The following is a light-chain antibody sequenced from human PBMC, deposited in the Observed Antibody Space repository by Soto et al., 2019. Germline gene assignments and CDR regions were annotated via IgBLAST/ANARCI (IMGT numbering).Light chain of an antibody. CDR2: AAS. CDR1: QSISSY. J-gene: IGKJ5*01. Sequence: DIHMTQSASSLSASVGYRVTLTCRAIQSISSYLNWYQQKKGKAPKLVIYAASSLQSGVPSRFSGSGYGTDFTLTISSLQTEDFATYFCQQSYNTPITFGQGTRLEI. CDR3: QQSYNTPIT. V-gene: IGKV1-39*01.